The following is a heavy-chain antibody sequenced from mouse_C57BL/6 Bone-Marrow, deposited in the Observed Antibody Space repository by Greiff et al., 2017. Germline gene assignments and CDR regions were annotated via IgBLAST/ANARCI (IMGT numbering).Heavy chain of an antibody. CDR1: GFTFSSYG. V-gene: IGHV5-6*02. Sequence: VMLVESGGDLVKPGGSLKLSCAASGFTFSSYGMSWVRQTTDKRLEWVATISSGGSYTYYPDSVKGRFTISRDNAKNTLYLQMSSLKSEDTAMDYCAIRGNYGLDYWGQGTTLTVSS. CDR2: ISSGGSYT. CDR3: AIRGNYGLDY. D-gene: IGHD2-1*01. J-gene: IGHJ2*01.